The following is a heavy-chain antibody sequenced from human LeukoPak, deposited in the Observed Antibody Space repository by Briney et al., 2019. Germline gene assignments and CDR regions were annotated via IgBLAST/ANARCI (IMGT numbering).Heavy chain of an antibody. Sequence: SETLSLTCTVSGGSVSSGSYYWSWIRQPPGKGLEWIGYIYYSGSTNYNPSLKSRVTISVDTSKNQFSLKLSSVTAADTAVYYCARVNRYYDILTGYYDYYGMDVWGQGTTVTVSS. V-gene: IGHV4-61*01. CDR2: IYYSGST. J-gene: IGHJ6*02. CDR3: ARVNRYYDILTGYYDYYGMDV. CDR1: GGSVSSGSYY. D-gene: IGHD3-9*01.